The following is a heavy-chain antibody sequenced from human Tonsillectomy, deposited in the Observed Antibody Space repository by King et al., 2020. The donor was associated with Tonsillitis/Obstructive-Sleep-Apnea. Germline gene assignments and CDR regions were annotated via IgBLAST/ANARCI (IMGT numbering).Heavy chain of an antibody. D-gene: IGHD1-26*01. CDR3: ARGNYRWEVGAPPDY. Sequence: QLVQSGGGLVQPGGSLRLSCAASGFTFSSYDMHWVRQATGKGLEWVSAIGTAGDTYCPGSVKGRFTIPRESAKNSLYLQMNSLRAGDTAVYYCARGNYRWEVGAPPDYWGQGTLVTVSS. CDR1: GFTFSSYD. CDR2: IGTAGDT. V-gene: IGHV3-13*04. J-gene: IGHJ4*02.